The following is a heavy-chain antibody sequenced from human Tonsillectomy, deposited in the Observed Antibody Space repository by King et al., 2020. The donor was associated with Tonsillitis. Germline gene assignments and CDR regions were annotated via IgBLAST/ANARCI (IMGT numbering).Heavy chain of an antibody. D-gene: IGHD3-22*01. J-gene: IGHJ4*02. V-gene: IGHV3-30*18. CDR3: AKDAYDSSGYYLGDY. CDR2: ISYDGSNE. Sequence: QLVQSGGGVVQPGRSLRLSCAASGFTFSSYGMHWVRQAPGKGLEWVAFISYDGSNEYYADSVRGRFTISRDNSKYTLYLQINSLRAEDTAVYYCAKDAYDSSGYYLGDYWGQGTLVTVSS. CDR1: GFTFSSYG.